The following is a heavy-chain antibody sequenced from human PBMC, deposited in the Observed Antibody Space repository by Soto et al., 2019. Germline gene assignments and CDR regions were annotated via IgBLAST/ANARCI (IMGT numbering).Heavy chain of an antibody. CDR2: IYWDDDK. CDR3: AHIPNYYQYDWFDP. Sequence: QITLKESGPTLVKPTQTLTLTCTFSGFSLTTRGVGVGWIRQPPGKALECLALIYWDDDKRYSPSLQSRLSITNDTSKNQVVLTMTHVDPVDTGTYYCAHIPNYYQYDWFDPWGQGTLVSVSS. CDR1: GFSLTTRGVG. J-gene: IGHJ5*02. D-gene: IGHD3-16*01. V-gene: IGHV2-5*02.